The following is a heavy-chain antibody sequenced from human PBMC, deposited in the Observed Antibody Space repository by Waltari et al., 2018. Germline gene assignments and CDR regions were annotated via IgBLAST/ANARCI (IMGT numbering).Heavy chain of an antibody. V-gene: IGHV3-74*01. CDR1: YW. D-gene: IGHD3-9*01. J-gene: IGHJ6*02. Sequence: YWMHWVRQAPGKGLVWVSRINSDGSSTSYADSVKGRFTISRDNAKNTLYLQMNSLRAEDTAVYYCARDGLGFDILTGYNYYYGMDVWGQGTTVTVSS. CDR3: ARDGLGFDILTGYNYYYGMDV. CDR2: INSDGSST.